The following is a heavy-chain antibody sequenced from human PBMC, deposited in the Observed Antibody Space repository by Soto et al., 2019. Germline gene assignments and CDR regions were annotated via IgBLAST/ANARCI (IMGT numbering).Heavy chain of an antibody. V-gene: IGHV1-18*04. Sequence: GASVEVSCEASGYTFTSYGISWVRQAPGQGLEWMGWISAYNGNTNYAQKLQGRVTMTTDTSTSTAYMELRSLRSDDTAVYYCARNDFRYYYGMDVWGQGTTVTVSS. D-gene: IGHD3-3*01. CDR2: ISAYNGNT. CDR3: ARNDFRYYYGMDV. J-gene: IGHJ6*02. CDR1: GYTFTSYG.